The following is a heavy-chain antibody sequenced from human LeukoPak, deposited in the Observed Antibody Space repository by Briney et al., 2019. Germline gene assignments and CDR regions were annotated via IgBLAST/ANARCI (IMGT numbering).Heavy chain of an antibody. CDR1: GFTFSSYS. D-gene: IGHD1-26*01. CDR3: AKESGGSYYFDY. Sequence: GGSLRLSCAASGFTFSSYSMNWVRQAPGKGLEWVSSISSSSSYIYYADSVKGRFTISRDNAKNSLYLQMNSLRAEDTAVYYCAKESGGSYYFDYWGQGTLVTVSS. V-gene: IGHV3-21*04. J-gene: IGHJ4*02. CDR2: ISSSSSYI.